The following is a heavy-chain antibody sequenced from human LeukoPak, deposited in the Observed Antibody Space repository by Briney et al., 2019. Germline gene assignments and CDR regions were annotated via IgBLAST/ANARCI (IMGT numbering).Heavy chain of an antibody. CDR1: GYTFTSYA. V-gene: IGHV1-3*01. D-gene: IGHD7-27*01. Sequence: GASVKVSFTASGYTFTSYAMHWVRQAPGQRLEWMGWFNAGNGNTKYSQKFQGRVTITRDTSASTAYMELSSLRSEDTAVYYCASPELGGLSLDYWGQGTLVTVSS. J-gene: IGHJ4*02. CDR3: ASPELGGLSLDY. CDR2: FNAGNGNT.